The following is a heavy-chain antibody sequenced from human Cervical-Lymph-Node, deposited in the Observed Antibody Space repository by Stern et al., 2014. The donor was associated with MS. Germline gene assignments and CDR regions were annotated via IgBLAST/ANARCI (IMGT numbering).Heavy chain of an antibody. CDR2: TFPGVSDI. V-gene: IGHV5-51*01. CDR1: GYTFTSYW. Sequence: EVQLVESGPEVKRPGESLKISCQASGYTFTSYWIGWVRQMPGKGLEWIAITFPGVSDIRYSPSFQGQVTIPADKPSSTAYLQWNNLKASDTAIYYCARQRYFDYWGQGTLVTVSS. CDR3: ARQRYFDY. J-gene: IGHJ4*02.